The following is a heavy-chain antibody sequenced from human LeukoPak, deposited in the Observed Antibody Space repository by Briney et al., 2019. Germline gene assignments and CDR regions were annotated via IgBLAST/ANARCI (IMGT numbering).Heavy chain of an antibody. CDR2: IYYSGST. CDR1: GGSISSYY. CDR3: ARGYSSSWYFGY. J-gene: IGHJ4*02. Sequence: SEALSLTCTVSGGSISSYYWSWIRQPPGKGLEWIGYIYYSGSTNYNPSLKSRVTISVDTSKNQFSLKLSSVTAADTAVYYCARGYSSSWYFGYWGQGTLVTVSS. V-gene: IGHV4-59*01. D-gene: IGHD6-13*01.